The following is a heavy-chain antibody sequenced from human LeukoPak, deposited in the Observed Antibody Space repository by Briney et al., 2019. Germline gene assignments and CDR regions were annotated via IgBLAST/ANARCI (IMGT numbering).Heavy chain of an antibody. J-gene: IGHJ3*02. V-gene: IGHV3-23*01. Sequence: GGSLRLSCAASGFTFSSYAVSWVRQAPGKGLEWVSAISGSGGSTYYADSVRGRFTISRDNSKNTLYLQMNNLRAEDTAVYYCAKNYYDSSGYYYTDAFDIWGQGTMVTVSS. CDR1: GFTFSSYA. D-gene: IGHD3-22*01. CDR2: ISGSGGST. CDR3: AKNYYDSSGYYYTDAFDI.